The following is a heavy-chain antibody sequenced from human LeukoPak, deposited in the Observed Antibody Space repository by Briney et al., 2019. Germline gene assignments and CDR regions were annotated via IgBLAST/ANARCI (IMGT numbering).Heavy chain of an antibody. CDR3: AGDPRITIFGVVITTYYYFDY. CDR2: IYYSGST. V-gene: IGHV4-59*01. J-gene: IGHJ4*02. CDR1: GGSISSYY. Sequence: PSETLSLTCTVSGGSISSYYWSWIRQPPGKGLEWIGYIYYSGSTNYNPSLKSRVTISVDTSKNQFSLKLSSVTAADTAVYYCAGDPRITIFGVVITTYYYFDYWGQGILVTVSS. D-gene: IGHD3-3*01.